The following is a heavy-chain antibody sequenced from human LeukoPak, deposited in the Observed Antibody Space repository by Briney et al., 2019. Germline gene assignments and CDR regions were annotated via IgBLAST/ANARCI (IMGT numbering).Heavy chain of an antibody. Sequence: GGSLRLSCAASGFTFSSYSMNWVRQAPGKGLEWASSISSSSSYIYYADSVKGRFTISRDNAKNSLYLQMNSLRAEDTAVYYCARDIGDYVWGSYRPYYFDYWGQGTLVTVSS. D-gene: IGHD3-16*02. V-gene: IGHV3-21*01. J-gene: IGHJ4*02. CDR3: ARDIGDYVWGSYRPYYFDY. CDR1: GFTFSSYS. CDR2: ISSSSSYI.